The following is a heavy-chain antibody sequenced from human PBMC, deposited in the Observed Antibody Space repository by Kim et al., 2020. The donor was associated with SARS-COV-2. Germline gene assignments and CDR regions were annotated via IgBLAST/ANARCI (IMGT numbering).Heavy chain of an antibody. V-gene: IGHV4-39*01. Sequence: SETLSLTCTVSGGSISSSSYYWGWIRQPPGKGLEWIGSIYYSGSTYYNPSLKSRVTISVDTSKNQFSLKLSSVTAADTAVYYCARHGKGPLYYYGSGSYSDYWGQGTLVTVSS. CDR3: ARHGKGPLYYYGSGSYSDY. CDR1: GGSISSSSYY. D-gene: IGHD3-10*01. J-gene: IGHJ4*02. CDR2: IYYSGST.